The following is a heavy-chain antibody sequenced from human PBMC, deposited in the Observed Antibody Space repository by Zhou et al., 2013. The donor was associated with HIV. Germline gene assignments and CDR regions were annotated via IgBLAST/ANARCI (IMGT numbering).Heavy chain of an antibody. Sequence: QIRLLQAGGEVAKPGASVTVSCKGSGYTFTNYDINWVRQATGQGLEWMGWINPNSGGTNYAQMFQGRVTLTRDTSINTAYMELRRLRSDDTAVYYCARGLQSLGYYDYYGLDVWGQGTTVTVSS. CDR1: GYTFTNYD. D-gene: IGHD3-3*01. V-gene: IGHV1-2*02. CDR2: INPNSGGT. J-gene: IGHJ6*02. CDR3: ARGLQSLGYYDYYGLDV.